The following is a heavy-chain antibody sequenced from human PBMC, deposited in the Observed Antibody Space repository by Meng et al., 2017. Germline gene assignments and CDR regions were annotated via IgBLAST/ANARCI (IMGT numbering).Heavy chain of an antibody. CDR3: LDEAPRSDY. Sequence: EVKLVGAGGGLVPPGGSLRLSCAASGFTFNNYWMHWVRQVPGKGLVWVSRISGDGSITNYADSVKGRFTISRDNAKNTLHLQMNSLRPEDTAVYYCLDEAPRSDYWGQGSLVTVSS. CDR1: GFTFNNYW. CDR2: ISGDGSIT. D-gene: IGHD1-1*01. J-gene: IGHJ4*02. V-gene: IGHV3-74*01.